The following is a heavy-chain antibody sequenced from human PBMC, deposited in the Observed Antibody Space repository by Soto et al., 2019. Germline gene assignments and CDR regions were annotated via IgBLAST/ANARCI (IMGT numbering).Heavy chain of an antibody. CDR2: IYYSGST. D-gene: IGHD3-10*01. CDR1: GGSISSSSYY. Sequence: QLQLQESGPGLVKPSETLSLTCTVSGGSISSSSYYWGWIRQPPGKGLEWIGSIYYSGSTYYNPSLKSRVTISVDTSQNQFSPKLSSVTAADTAVYYCARGLMVRGTKDYFDYWGQGTLVTVSS. J-gene: IGHJ4*02. V-gene: IGHV4-39*01. CDR3: ARGLMVRGTKDYFDY.